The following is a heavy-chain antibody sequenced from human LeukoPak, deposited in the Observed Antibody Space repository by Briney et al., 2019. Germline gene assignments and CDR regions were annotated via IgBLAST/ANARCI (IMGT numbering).Heavy chain of an antibody. V-gene: IGHV4-59*01. J-gene: IGHJ4*02. CDR1: GGSISGYY. D-gene: IGHD5-18*01. CDR3: ARENGYRYDY. CDR2: IYYSGST. Sequence: SETLSLTCTVSGGSISGYYWSWIRQPPGKGLEWIGSIYYSGSTNYNPSLKSRVTISVDTSKNQFSLKLSSVTAADTALYYCARENGYRYDYWGQGTLVTVSS.